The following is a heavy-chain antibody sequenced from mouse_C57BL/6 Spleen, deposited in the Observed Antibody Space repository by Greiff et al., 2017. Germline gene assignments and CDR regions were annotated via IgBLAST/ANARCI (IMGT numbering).Heavy chain of an antibody. CDR2: ISDGGSYT. CDR1: GFTFSSYA. D-gene: IGHD1-1*01. Sequence: EVKLMESGGGLVKPGGSLKLSCAASGFTFSSYAMSWVRQTPEKRLEWVATISDGGSYTYYPDNVKGRFTISRDNAKNNLYLQMSHLKSEDTAMYYCAREGYGSSSFDDWGQGTTLTVSS. CDR3: AREGYGSSSFDD. V-gene: IGHV5-4*01. J-gene: IGHJ2*01.